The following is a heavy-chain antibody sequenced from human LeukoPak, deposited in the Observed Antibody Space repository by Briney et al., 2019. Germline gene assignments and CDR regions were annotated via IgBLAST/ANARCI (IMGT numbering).Heavy chain of an antibody. V-gene: IGHV4-4*07. Sequence: PSETLSLTCTVSGDSISNYFWIWIRQPAGRGLEWIGRIYSSGNTNYNPSLKSRVTISVDTSKNQFSLKLTSVTAADTAVYYCARASLDSENYGRYFDYWGQGTLVTVSS. D-gene: IGHD3-10*01. J-gene: IGHJ4*02. CDR2: IYSSGNT. CDR1: GDSISNYF. CDR3: ARASLDSENYGRYFDY.